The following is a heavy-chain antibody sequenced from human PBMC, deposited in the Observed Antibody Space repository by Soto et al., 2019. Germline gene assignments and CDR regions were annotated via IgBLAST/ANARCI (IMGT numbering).Heavy chain of an antibody. CDR2: ISSSSSTI. CDR3: ARAINRLVVPRGYMDV. V-gene: IGHV3-48*01. J-gene: IGHJ6*03. Sequence: GGSLRLSCSASGFTFSSYSMNWVRQAPGKGLEWVSYISSSSSTIYYADSVKGRFTISRDNAKNSLYLQMNSLRAEDTAVYYCARAINRLVVPRGYMDVWGKGTTVTVSS. D-gene: IGHD2-2*01. CDR1: GFTFSSYS.